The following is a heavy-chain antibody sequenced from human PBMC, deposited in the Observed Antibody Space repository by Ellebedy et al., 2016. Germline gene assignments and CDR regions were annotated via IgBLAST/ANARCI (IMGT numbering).Heavy chain of an antibody. CDR3: AKLRADSVGATTNY. J-gene: IGHJ4*02. CDR1: GFTFSSYG. D-gene: IGHD1-26*01. Sequence: GGSLRLSXAASGFTFSSYGMHWVRQAPGKGLEWVAVISYDGSNKYYADSVKGRFTISRDNSKNTLYLQMNSLRAEDTAVYYCAKLRADSVGATTNYWGQGTLVTVSS. V-gene: IGHV3-30*18. CDR2: ISYDGSNK.